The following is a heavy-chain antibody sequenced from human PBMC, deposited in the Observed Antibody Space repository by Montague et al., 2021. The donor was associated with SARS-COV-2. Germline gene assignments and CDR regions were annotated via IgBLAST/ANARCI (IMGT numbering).Heavy chain of an antibody. CDR1: GGSISSSSYY. CDR2: IYYSGST. CDR3: ARPRQLLRSYFDY. D-gene: IGHD5-24*01. Sequence: SETLSLTCTVSGGSISSSSYYWGWIRQPPGKGLEWIGSIYYSGSTYYNPSLKSRVTISVDTSKNQFSLKLSSVTAAVTAVYYCARPRQLLRSYFDYWGQGTLVTVSS. J-gene: IGHJ4*02. V-gene: IGHV4-39*01.